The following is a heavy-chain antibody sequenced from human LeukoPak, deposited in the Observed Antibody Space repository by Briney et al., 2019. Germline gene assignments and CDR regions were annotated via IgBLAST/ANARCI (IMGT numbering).Heavy chain of an antibody. V-gene: IGHV3-11*06. Sequence: PGGSLSLSCEAPGFTSSAYNMSWIRKAPGKGWGWVSYISSSSSYTNYADSVKGRFTISRDNAKNSLYLQMNSLRAEDTAVYYCARVRRVYSSSGSGVGYFDYWGQGTLVTVSS. CDR2: ISSSSSYT. CDR3: ARVRRVYSSSGSGVGYFDY. D-gene: IGHD6-6*01. CDR1: GFTSSAYN. J-gene: IGHJ4*02.